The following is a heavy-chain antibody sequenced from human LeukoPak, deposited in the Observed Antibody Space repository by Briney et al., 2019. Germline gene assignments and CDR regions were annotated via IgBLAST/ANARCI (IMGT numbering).Heavy chain of an antibody. CDR2: IHSSSTII. CDR3: ARSPVYAIDSAFDY. D-gene: IGHD2-8*01. J-gene: IGHJ4*02. V-gene: IGHV3-48*04. CDR1: GFTFSSYS. Sequence: GRSLRLSCAASGFTFSSYSMNWVRQAPGKGLEWVSYIHSSSTIIYYADSVKGRFTISRDNAKNTLYLQMGSLRAEDMAVYYCARSPVYAIDSAFDYWGQGTLVTVSS.